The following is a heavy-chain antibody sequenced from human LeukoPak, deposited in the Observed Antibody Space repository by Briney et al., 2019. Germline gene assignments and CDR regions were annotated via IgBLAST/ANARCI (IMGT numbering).Heavy chain of an antibody. CDR2: MNPNSGNT. CDR3: ARGGYYYDTNWFGP. D-gene: IGHD3-22*01. J-gene: IGHJ5*02. Sequence: ASVKVSCKASGYTFTSYDINWVRQATGQGLEWMGWMNPNSGNTGYAQKFQGRVTITRNTSISTAYMELSSLRSEDTAVYYCARGGYYYDTNWFGPWGQGTLVTVSS. CDR1: GYTFTSYD. V-gene: IGHV1-8*01.